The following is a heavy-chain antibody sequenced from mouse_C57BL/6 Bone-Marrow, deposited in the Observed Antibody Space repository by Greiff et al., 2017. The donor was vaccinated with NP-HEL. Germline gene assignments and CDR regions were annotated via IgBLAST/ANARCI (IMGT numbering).Heavy chain of an antibody. CDR3: ARRNYGSSGLDY. CDR1: GYTFTSYG. V-gene: IGHV1-81*01. CDR2: IYPRSGNT. Sequence: QVQLKQSGAELARPGASVKLSCKASGYTFTSYGISWVKQRTGQGLEWIGEIYPRSGNTYYNEKFKGKATLTADKSSSTAYMELRSLTSEDSAVYFCARRNYGSSGLDYWGQGTTLTVSS. D-gene: IGHD1-1*01. J-gene: IGHJ2*01.